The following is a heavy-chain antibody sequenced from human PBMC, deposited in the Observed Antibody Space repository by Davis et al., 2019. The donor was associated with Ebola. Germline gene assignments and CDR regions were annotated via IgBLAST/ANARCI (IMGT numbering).Heavy chain of an antibody. J-gene: IGHJ4*02. CDR1: GVNLRDHW. CDR2: INDDGTIR. Sequence: GESLKISCAASGVNLRDHWMHWVRQAPGKGLVWVSRINDDGTIRNYADFVGGRFTTSRDNAENTLYLQMKSLRAEDTGLYYCVRNNWGIDYWGQGTLVTVSS. D-gene: IGHD7-27*01. V-gene: IGHV3-74*01. CDR3: VRNNWGIDY.